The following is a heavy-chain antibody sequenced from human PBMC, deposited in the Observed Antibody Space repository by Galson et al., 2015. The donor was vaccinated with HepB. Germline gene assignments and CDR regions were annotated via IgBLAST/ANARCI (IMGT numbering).Heavy chain of an antibody. J-gene: IGHJ4*02. CDR2: TYYRSKWFY. Sequence: CAISGDSVSSNRAAWNWIRQSPSRGLEWLGRTYYRSKWFYGYAVSVKSRITINPDTSKNQFSLHLNSVTPEDTAVYYCARSAGDLDHWGQGTLVTVSS. D-gene: IGHD7-27*01. CDR1: GDSVSSNRAA. CDR3: ARSAGDLDH. V-gene: IGHV6-1*01.